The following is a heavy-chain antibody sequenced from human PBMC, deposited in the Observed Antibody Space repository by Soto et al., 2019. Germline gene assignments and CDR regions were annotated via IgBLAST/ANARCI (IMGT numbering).Heavy chain of an antibody. CDR2: ISYDGSNK. J-gene: IGHJ5*02. D-gene: IGHD1-26*01. Sequence: GGSLRLSCAASGFTFSGYGMHWVRQAPGKGLEWVAVISYDGSNKYYADSVKGRFTISRDNSKNTLYLQMNSLRAEDTAVYYCAKDSGSYYSWFDPWGQGTLVTVSS. CDR3: AKDSGSYYSWFDP. CDR1: GFTFSGYG. V-gene: IGHV3-30*18.